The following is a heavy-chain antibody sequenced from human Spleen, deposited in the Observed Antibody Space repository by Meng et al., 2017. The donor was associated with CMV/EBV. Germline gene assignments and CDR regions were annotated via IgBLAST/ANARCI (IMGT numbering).Heavy chain of an antibody. J-gene: IGHJ4*02. D-gene: IGHD3-9*01. CDR2: INHSGST. CDR3: ARGSRLPYYDILTGYSYYFDY. CDR1: GYY. V-gene: IGHV4-34*01. Sequence: GYYWSWIRQPPGKGLEWIGEINHSGSTNYNPSLKSRVTISVDTSKNQFSLKLSSVTAADTAVYYCARGSRLPYYDILTGYSYYFDYWGQGTLVTVPQ.